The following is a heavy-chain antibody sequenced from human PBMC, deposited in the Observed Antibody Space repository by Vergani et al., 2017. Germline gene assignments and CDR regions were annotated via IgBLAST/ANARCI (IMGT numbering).Heavy chain of an antibody. CDR1: GYSFTNYA. CDR3: ARLRTAVVRGVRGATYYYYGLDV. J-gene: IGHJ6*02. CDR2: INTNTGNP. Sequence: QVQLVQSGSELKKPGASVKISCKTSGYSFTNYAINWLRQAPGQGLEWMGKINTNTGNPTYAQGFTGRFVFSLDRPASAANLQISGLKTEDTAVYFCARLRTAVVRGVRGATYYYYGLDVWGQGTTVNVSS. D-gene: IGHD3-10*01. V-gene: IGHV7-4-1*02.